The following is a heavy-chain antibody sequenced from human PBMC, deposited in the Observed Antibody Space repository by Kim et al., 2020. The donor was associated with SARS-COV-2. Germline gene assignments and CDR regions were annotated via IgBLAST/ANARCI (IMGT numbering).Heavy chain of an antibody. CDR2: LDPSDSYT. Sequence: GESLKISCKVSGYSFTRYWITWVRQMPGKGLEWMGRLDPSDSYTNYSPSFQGHVTISADKCISTAYLQWSSLKASDTAMYYCARNSVPSMTGFSVKNDYWGQRTVFTVSS. V-gene: IGHV5-10-1*01. CDR3: ARNSVPSMTGFSVKNDY. CDR1: GYSFTRYW. J-gene: IGHJ4*02. D-gene: IGHD2-21*01.